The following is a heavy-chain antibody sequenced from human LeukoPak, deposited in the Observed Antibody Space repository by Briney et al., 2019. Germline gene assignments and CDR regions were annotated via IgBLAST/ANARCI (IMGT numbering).Heavy chain of an antibody. CDR1: GFTFSSYA. V-gene: IGHV3-64*01. CDR3: SRDLYYRSGSSYNGLEY. CDR2: ISSNGVST. J-gene: IGHJ4*02. Sequence: PGGSLRLSCAASGFTFSSYAMHWVRQVPGKGLEYVSAISSNGVSTDYANSVKGRFTVSRDNSKNTLYLQVGSLRAEDMAVYYCSRDLYYRSGSSYNGLEYWGQGTLVTVSS. D-gene: IGHD3-10*01.